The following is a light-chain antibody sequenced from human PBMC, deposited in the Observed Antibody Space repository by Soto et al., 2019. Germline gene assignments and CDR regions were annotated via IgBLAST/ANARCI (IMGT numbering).Light chain of an antibody. J-gene: IGLJ2*01. CDR3: SSDTSSSTWV. CDR2: DVS. V-gene: IGLV2-14*01. CDR1: SSDVGGYNY. Sequence: QSALTQPASVSGSPGQSITISCTGTSSDVGGYNYVYWYQQHPGKAPKLMIYDVSNRPSGVSNRFSGSKSGNTASLTISGLHAEDEADYYCSSDTSSSTWVFGGGTKLTVL.